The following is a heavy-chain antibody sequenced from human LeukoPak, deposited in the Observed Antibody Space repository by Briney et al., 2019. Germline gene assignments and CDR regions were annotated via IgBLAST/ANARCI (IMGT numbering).Heavy chain of an antibody. CDR3: AKDSGSGD. V-gene: IGHV3-7*01. J-gene: IGHJ4*02. D-gene: IGHD2-15*01. CDR2: IKQDGSEK. Sequence: PGGPLRLSCAASGFTFSTYWMSWVRQAPGKGLERVASIKQDGSEKYYVDSVKGRFTISRDNAKNSLYLQMNSLRAEDTAVYYCAKDSGSGDWGQGTLVTISS. CDR1: GFTFSTYW.